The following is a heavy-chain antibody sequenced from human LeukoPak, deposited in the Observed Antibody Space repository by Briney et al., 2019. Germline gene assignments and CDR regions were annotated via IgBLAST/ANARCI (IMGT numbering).Heavy chain of an antibody. CDR1: GGSISSYY. J-gene: IGHJ4*02. V-gene: IGHV4-59*08. Sequence: SETLSLTCTVSGGSISSYYLSWIRQPPGKGLEWIGYIYYSGSTKYNPSLKSRVTISVDTSKNQFSLKLSSVTAADTAVYYCARHADYWGQGTLVTVSS. CDR2: IYYSGST. CDR3: ARHADY.